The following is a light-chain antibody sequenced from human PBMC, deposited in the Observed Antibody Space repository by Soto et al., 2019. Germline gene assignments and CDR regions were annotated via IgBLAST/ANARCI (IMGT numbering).Light chain of an antibody. Sequence: QSALTQPASVSGSPGQSITIPCTGTSSDVGGYNYVSWYQQHPGKAPKLMIYDVSNRPSGVSNRFSGSKSGNTASLTISGLQAEDEADYYCSSYRSSSRVFGGGTKLTVL. CDR1: SSDVGGYNY. J-gene: IGLJ2*01. V-gene: IGLV2-14*01. CDR3: SSYRSSSRV. CDR2: DVS.